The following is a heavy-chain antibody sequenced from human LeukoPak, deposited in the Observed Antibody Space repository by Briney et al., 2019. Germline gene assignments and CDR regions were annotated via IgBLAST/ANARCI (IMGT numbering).Heavy chain of an antibody. CDR2: IKQDGSEK. CDR3: ARDLEKQLDPYNWFDP. D-gene: IGHD6-13*01. Sequence: PGGSLRLSCAASGFTFSSYWMSWVRQAPGKGLEWVANIKQDGSEKYYVDSVKGRFTISRDNAKNSLYLQMNSLRAEDTAVYYCARDLEKQLDPYNWFDPWGQGTLVTVSS. J-gene: IGHJ5*02. CDR1: GFTFSSYW. V-gene: IGHV3-7*01.